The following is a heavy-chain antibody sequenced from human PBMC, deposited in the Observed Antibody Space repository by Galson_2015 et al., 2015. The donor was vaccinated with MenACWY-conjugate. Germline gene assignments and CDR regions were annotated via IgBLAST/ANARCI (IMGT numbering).Heavy chain of an antibody. CDR3: ARAGWLDY. CDR1: GSTFTSYV. Sequence: SVKVSCKASGSTFTSYVMQWVRQAPGQGLEWMGWISGGNGNTKYAQRFQGRVTITRDTSASTAYMELSSLTSEDTAVYYCARAGWLDYWGQGTLVTVSS. D-gene: IGHD6-19*01. CDR2: ISGGNGNT. V-gene: IGHV1-3*01. J-gene: IGHJ4*02.